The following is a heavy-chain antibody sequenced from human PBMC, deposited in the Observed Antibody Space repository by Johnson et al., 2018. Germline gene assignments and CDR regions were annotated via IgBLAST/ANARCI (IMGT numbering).Heavy chain of an antibody. CDR1: GFTFSTYD. J-gene: IGHJ3*02. CDR3: ARDREGAFDT. Sequence: VQLVQSGGGLVQPGGSLRLSCAASGFTFSTYDMHWVRQATGKGLEWVSVIGAAGDTYYPDSVKGRFTISRENAQNSLYLQMNNLSAGDTAVYYCARDREGAFDTWGQGTMVTVS. CDR2: IGAAGDT. V-gene: IGHV3-13*01.